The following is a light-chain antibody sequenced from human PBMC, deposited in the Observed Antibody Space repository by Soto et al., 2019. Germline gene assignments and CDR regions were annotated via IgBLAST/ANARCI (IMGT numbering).Light chain of an antibody. CDR2: GAS. CDR3: QQYGSSGT. Sequence: EIVMTQSPATLSVSPGERATLSCRASQSVSSNLAWYQQKPGQAPRLLIYGASTRATGIPARFSGTGSGTELTLTSTHLQPKESAVYYCQQYGSSGTCGQGTKVDIK. J-gene: IGKJ1*01. V-gene: IGKV3-15*01. CDR1: QSVSSN.